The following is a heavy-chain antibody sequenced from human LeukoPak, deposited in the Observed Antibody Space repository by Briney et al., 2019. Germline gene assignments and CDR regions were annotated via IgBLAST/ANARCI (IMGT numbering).Heavy chain of an antibody. D-gene: IGHD6-13*01. J-gene: IGHJ4*02. CDR2: IIPIFGTA. CDR1: GGTFSSYA. V-gene: IGHV1-69*13. CDR3: ATAAGTGTYYFDY. Sequence: SVKVSCKASGGTFSSYAISWVRQAPGQGLEWMGGIIPIFGTANYAQKFQGRATITADESTSTAYMELSSLRSEDTAVYYCATAAGTGTYYFDYWGQGTLVTVPS.